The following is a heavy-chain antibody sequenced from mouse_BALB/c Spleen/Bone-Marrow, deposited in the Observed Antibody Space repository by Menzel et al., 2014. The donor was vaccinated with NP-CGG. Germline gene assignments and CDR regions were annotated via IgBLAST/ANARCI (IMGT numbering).Heavy chain of an antibody. V-gene: IGHV14-3*02. CDR1: GFNIXDTY. Sequence: EVQPQQSGAELVKPGASVKLSCTASGFNIXDTYIHWVKRRPEQGLEWIGRIEPENGNIKYDPKFQVKATITADTSSNTAYLQLSSLTSEDTAVYYCTRRGFDFWGQGTTLTVSS. J-gene: IGHJ2*01. CDR2: IEPENGNI. CDR3: TRRGFDF.